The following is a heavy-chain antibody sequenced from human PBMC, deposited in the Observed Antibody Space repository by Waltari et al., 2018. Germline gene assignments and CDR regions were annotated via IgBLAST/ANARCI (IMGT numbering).Heavy chain of an antibody. CDR2: IKSKTDGGTT. V-gene: IGHV3-15*07. J-gene: IGHJ4*02. D-gene: IGHD6-19*01. CDR1: GFPFTTAW. Sequence: EVQLVESGGGLVKPGGSIRLSCASSGFPFTTAWMNWVRQAPGKGREWVGLIKSKTDGGTTDYAAPVKGRFTISRDDSKNTLYLQMNSLKTDDTAVYYCTTLGYRSGWSFDYWGQGTLVTVSS. CDR3: TTLGYRSGWSFDY.